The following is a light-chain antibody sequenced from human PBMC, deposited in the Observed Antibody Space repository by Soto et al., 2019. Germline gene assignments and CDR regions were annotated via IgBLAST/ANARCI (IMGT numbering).Light chain of an antibody. Sequence: QSVLTQPASVSGSPGQSITVSCTGTSSDLGSYNLVSWYQQHPGKAPKLMIYEGSKRPSGVPNRFSASKSGNTASLTISGLQAEDEADYFCCSYAGRGPFYVFGSGTKVTVL. J-gene: IGLJ1*01. CDR3: CSYAGRGPFYV. CDR1: SSDLGSYNL. V-gene: IGLV2-23*01. CDR2: EGS.